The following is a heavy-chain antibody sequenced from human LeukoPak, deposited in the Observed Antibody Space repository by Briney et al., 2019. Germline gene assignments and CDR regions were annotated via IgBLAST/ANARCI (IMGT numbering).Heavy chain of an antibody. CDR1: GYTFTTYW. CDR3: ARLLEGVAGTWGY. J-gene: IGHJ4*02. V-gene: IGHV5-51*01. CDR2: ICPGDSDT. D-gene: IGHD6-19*01. Sequence: GESLKISCKGSGYTFTTYWIAWVRQMPGKGLEWMGMICPGDSDTRYSPSFQGQVTISADKSISTAYLQWSSLKASDTAMYYCARLLEGVAGTWGYWGQGTLVTVS.